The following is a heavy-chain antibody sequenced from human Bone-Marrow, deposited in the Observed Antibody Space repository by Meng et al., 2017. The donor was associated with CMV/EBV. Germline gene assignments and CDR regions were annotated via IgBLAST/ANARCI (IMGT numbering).Heavy chain of an antibody. CDR3: AREGYIARQGWWFDP. D-gene: IGHD6-13*01. Sequence: SQTLSLTCAISGDSVSSNSAAWNWIRQSPSRGLEWLGRTYYRSKWYNDYAVSVKSRITINPDTSKNQFSLQLNSVTPEDTAVYFCAREGYIARQGWWFDPWGQGTLVTVSS. CDR2: TYYRSKWYN. V-gene: IGHV6-1*01. J-gene: IGHJ5*02. CDR1: GDSVSSNSAA.